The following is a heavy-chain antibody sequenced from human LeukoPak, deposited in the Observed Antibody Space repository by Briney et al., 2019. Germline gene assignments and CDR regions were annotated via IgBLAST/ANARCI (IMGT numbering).Heavy chain of an antibody. D-gene: IGHD6-19*01. CDR1: GGSISGYY. V-gene: IGHV4-59*01. J-gene: IGHJ4*02. Sequence: SETLSLTCTVSGGSISGYYWSWIRQPPGKGLEWIGYIYYSGSTNYNPSLKSRVTISVDASKNQFSLKLSSVTAADTAVYYCARGGGVAGTPYNPYDYWGQGTLVTVSS. CDR3: ARGGGVAGTPYNPYDY. CDR2: IYYSGST.